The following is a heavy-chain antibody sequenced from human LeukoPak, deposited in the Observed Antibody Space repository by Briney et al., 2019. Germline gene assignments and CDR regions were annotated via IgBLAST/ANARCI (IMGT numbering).Heavy chain of an antibody. V-gene: IGHV1-8*01. Sequence: ASVKVSCKASGYTFPSYDINWVRQATGQGLERMGWMNPNSGNTGYAQKFQGRVTMNRNTSISTAYMELSSLRSEDTAVYYCARGLRRYFGWFDPWGQGTLVTVSS. J-gene: IGHJ5*02. CDR2: MNPNSGNT. CDR3: ARGLRRYFGWFDP. CDR1: GYTFPSYD. D-gene: IGHD3-9*01.